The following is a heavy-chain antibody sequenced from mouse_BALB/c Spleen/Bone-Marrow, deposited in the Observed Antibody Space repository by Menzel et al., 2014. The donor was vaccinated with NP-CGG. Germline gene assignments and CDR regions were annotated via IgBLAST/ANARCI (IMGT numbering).Heavy chain of an antibody. CDR3: ARWLAAVDY. V-gene: IGHV1-80*01. J-gene: IGHJ4*01. D-gene: IGHD2-2*01. Sequence: VQGVESGADLVRPGSSVKISCKASGYAFSSYWMSWVKQRPGQGLEWIGQIYPGDGDTNYNGKFKGKATLTADKSSSTAYMQLSSLTSEDSAVYFCARWLAAVDYWGQSTSATVSS. CDR1: GYAFSSYW. CDR2: IYPGDGDT.